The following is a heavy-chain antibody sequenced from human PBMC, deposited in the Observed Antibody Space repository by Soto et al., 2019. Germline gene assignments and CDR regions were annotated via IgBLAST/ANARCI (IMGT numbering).Heavy chain of an antibody. J-gene: IGHJ6*02. Sequence: HGESLKISCKGSGYSFTSYWIGWVRQMPGKGLEWMGIIYPGDSDTRYSPSFQGQVTISADKSISTAYLQWSSLKASDTAMYYCARLGSKRANDFWSGYYTGPYGMDVWGQGTTVTVSS. CDR3: ARLGSKRANDFWSGYYTGPYGMDV. V-gene: IGHV5-51*01. CDR1: GYSFTSYW. CDR2: IYPGDSDT. D-gene: IGHD3-3*01.